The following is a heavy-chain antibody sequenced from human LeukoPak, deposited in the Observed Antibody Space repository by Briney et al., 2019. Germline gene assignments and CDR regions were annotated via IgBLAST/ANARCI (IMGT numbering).Heavy chain of an antibody. V-gene: IGHV3-33*01. CDR1: EFIFSHYG. Sequence: PGGSLRLSCAASEFIFSHYGMHWVRQAPGKGLEWVAVIWSDASNRFYAGSVKGRFTISRDNSQNTLFLQMNSLRAEDTAMYYCARDAQRGFDYSNSLEYWGHGTLVTVSS. CDR3: ARDAQRGFDYSNSLEY. J-gene: IGHJ4*01. D-gene: IGHD4-11*01. CDR2: IWSDASNR.